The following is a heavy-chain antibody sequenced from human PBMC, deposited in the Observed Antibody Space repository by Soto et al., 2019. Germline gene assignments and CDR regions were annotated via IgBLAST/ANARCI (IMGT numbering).Heavy chain of an antibody. Sequence: SSETLSLTCAVSGGSISSGGYSWSWIRQPPGKGLEWIGYIYHSGSTYYNPSLKSRVTISVDRSKNQFSLKLSSVTAADTAVYYCARRKYYYDSSGYYSKKAHDAFDIWGQGTMVTVSS. J-gene: IGHJ3*02. CDR1: GGSISSGGYS. V-gene: IGHV4-30-2*01. D-gene: IGHD3-22*01. CDR3: ARRKYYYDSSGYYSKKAHDAFDI. CDR2: IYHSGST.